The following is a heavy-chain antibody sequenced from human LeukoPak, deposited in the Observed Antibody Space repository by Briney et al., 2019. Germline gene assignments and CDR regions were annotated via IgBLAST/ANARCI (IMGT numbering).Heavy chain of an antibody. D-gene: IGHD3-3*01. CDR2: ISWNSGSI. V-gene: IGHV3-9*01. CDR1: GFTFDDYA. CDR3: ARDRGDYDFWSGSTGFDY. J-gene: IGHJ4*02. Sequence: GRSLRLSCAASGFTFDDYAMHWVRQAPGKGLEWVSGISWNSGSIGYADSVKGRFTISRDNAKNSLYLQMNSLRAEDTAVYYCARDRGDYDFWSGSTGFDYWGQGTLVTVSS.